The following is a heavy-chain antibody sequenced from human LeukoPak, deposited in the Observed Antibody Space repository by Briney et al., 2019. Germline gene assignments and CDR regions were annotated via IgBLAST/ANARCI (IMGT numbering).Heavy chain of an antibody. CDR2: ISGSGGST. CDR3: ARVPYPGGSYPYYFDY. D-gene: IGHD1-26*01. Sequence: GGSLRLSCAASGFTFSSYAMTWVRQAPGKGLEWVSAISGSGGSTYYADSVKGRFTISRDNSKNTLYLQMNSLRSEDTAVYYCARVPYPGGSYPYYFDYWGQGTLVTVSS. V-gene: IGHV3-23*01. J-gene: IGHJ4*02. CDR1: GFTFSSYA.